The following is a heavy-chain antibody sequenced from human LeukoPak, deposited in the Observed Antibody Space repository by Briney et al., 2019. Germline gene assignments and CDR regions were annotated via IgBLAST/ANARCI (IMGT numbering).Heavy chain of an antibody. V-gene: IGHV4-61*02. CDR3: ARAGGSETSYPNWFDP. J-gene: IGHJ5*02. D-gene: IGHD3-10*01. Sequence: SVTLSLTCTVSGRSISSANYYWSWIRQPAGKGLEWIGRIYTTGSTNYNRSLKSRVTISVDTSKSQFSLKLSSVTAADAAVYYCARAGGSETSYPNWFDPWGQGTLVTVSS. CDR1: GRSISSANYY. CDR2: IYTTGST.